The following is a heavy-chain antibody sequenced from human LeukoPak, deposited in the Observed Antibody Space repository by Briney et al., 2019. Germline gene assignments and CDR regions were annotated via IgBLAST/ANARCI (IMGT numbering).Heavy chain of an antibody. CDR1: GVTSSISA. D-gene: IGHD3-10*01. V-gene: IGHV3-64*01. CDR3: ASLMVRGVNLFDY. CDR2: ICRIVGRI. J-gene: IGHJ4*02. Sequence: PGGSLRLSCADPGVTSSISAMRWVPAAPGAGLEYGSPICRIVGRIYSANSVKSRFTISRDNFKSTLYLQRGSLRAEDMAVYYCASLMVRGVNLFDYWGQGTLVSVSS.